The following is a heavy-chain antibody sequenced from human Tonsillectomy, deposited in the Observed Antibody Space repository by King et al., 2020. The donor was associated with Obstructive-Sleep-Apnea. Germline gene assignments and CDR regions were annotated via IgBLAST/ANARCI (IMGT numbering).Heavy chain of an antibody. V-gene: IGHV4-59*08. Sequence: VQLQESGPGLVKPSETLSLTCSVSGGSITSYYWSWIRQPPGKGLEWFGYMYKSGNTNYNPSLKSRVTISVDTSKNQFSLKLSSVTAAETAGYYCARHNFGRLVLGASAFDLWGQGTMVTVSS. CDR1: GGSITSYY. J-gene: IGHJ3*01. D-gene: IGHD1-26*01. CDR2: MYKSGNT. CDR3: ARHNFGRLVLGASAFDL.